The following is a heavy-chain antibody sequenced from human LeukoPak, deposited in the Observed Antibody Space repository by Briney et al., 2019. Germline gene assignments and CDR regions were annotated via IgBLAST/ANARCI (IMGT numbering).Heavy chain of an antibody. J-gene: IGHJ6*02. CDR1: GYTFTSYD. Sequence: ASVKVSCKASGYTFTSYDINWVRQATGQGLEWMGWMNPNSGNTGYAQKLQGRVTMTTDTSTSTAYMELRSLRSDDTAAYYCARDPLAAVAPAGGGYGMDIWGQGTTVTVSS. CDR3: ARDPLAAVAPAGGGYGMDI. D-gene: IGHD6-19*01. CDR2: MNPNSGNT. V-gene: IGHV1-8*02.